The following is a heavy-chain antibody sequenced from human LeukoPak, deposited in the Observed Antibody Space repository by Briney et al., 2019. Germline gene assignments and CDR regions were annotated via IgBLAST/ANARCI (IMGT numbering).Heavy chain of an antibody. CDR3: ARHGDDFWSGYYTSRGYYYYYMDV. V-gene: IGHV5-51*01. CDR2: ICPGDSDT. Sequence: GESLKISCKGSGQSFTSYWIGWVRQMPGKGLEWMGIICPGDSDTRYSPSFQGQVTISADKSISTAYLQWSSLKASDTAMYYCARHGDDFWSGYYTSRGYYYYYMDVWGKGTTVTVSS. D-gene: IGHD3-3*01. J-gene: IGHJ6*03. CDR1: GQSFTSYW.